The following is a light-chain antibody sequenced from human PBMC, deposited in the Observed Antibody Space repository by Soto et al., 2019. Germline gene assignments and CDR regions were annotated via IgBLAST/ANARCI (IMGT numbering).Light chain of an antibody. J-gene: IGKJ1*01. CDR2: GAS. Sequence: EIVMTQSPATLSVSPGERATLSCRASQSVSSNLAWYQQKPGQAPRLLIYGASTRATVIPARFSGSGSGTEFTLTISSMQSEDFAVYYCQQYNNWCTFGQGTKVDIK. V-gene: IGKV3-15*01. CDR3: QQYNNWCT. CDR1: QSVSSN.